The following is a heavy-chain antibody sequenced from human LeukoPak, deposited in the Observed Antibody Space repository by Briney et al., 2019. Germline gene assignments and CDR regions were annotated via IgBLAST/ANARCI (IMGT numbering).Heavy chain of an antibody. V-gene: IGHV4-34*01. CDR1: GGSFSGYY. Sequence: PSETLSLTCAVYGGSFSGYYWSWIRQPPGKGLEWIGEINHSGSTNYNPSLKSRVTISVDTPKNQFSLRLSSVTAADTAVYYCARVLEGSSGQHWYFDLWGRGTLVTVSS. J-gene: IGHJ2*01. CDR3: ARVLEGSSGQHWYFDL. CDR2: INHSGST. D-gene: IGHD6-19*01.